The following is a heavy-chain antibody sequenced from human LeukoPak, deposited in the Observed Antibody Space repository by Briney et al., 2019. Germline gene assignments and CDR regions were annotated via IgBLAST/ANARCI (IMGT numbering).Heavy chain of an antibody. CDR2: INHSGST. CDR3: ARGDYYDSSATYYFDY. CDR1: GVSFSGYY. V-gene: IGHV4-34*01. D-gene: IGHD3-22*01. J-gene: IGHJ4*02. Sequence: SETLSLTCAVYGVSFSGYYWNWIRQPPGKGLEWIGEINHSGSTNYNPSLKSRVTISADTSKNQFSLKLSSVTAADTAVYYCARGDYYDSSATYYFDYWGQGTLVTVSS.